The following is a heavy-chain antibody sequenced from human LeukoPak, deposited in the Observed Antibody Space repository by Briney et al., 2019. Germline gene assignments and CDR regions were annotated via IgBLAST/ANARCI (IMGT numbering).Heavy chain of an antibody. CDR2: IYYSGST. CDR3: AREYYDSSGYYPKKDGYFDY. Sequence: SETLSLTCTVSGGSISSSSYYWGWIRQPPGKGLEWIGSIYYSGSTYYNPSLKSRVTISVDTSKNQFSLKLSSVTAPDTGVYFCAREYYDSSGYYPKKDGYFDYWGQGTLVTVSS. J-gene: IGHJ4*02. V-gene: IGHV4-39*02. CDR1: GGSISSSSYY. D-gene: IGHD3-22*01.